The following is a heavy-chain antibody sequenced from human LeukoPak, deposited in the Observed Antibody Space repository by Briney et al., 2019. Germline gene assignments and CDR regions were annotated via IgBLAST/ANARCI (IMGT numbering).Heavy chain of an antibody. CDR1: GFTYSSYA. Sequence: GGSLRLXCAASGFTYSSYAMSWVRQAPGKGLESVSVISGSGDSTYYADSVKGRFTISRDNSKNTLYLQMNSLRVEDTAVYYCAKESPDFDYWGQGTLVTVSS. CDR3: AKESPDFDY. J-gene: IGHJ4*02. CDR2: ISGSGDST. V-gene: IGHV3-23*01.